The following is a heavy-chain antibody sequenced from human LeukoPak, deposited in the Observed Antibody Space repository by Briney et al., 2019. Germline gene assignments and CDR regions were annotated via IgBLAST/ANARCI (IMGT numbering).Heavy chain of an antibody. V-gene: IGHV3-21*01. D-gene: IGHD1-20*01. CDR3: ATDHNWTFDY. Sequence: PGGSLRLSCAASGFTFSSYSMNWVRQAPGKGLEWVSSISSSSSYIYYADSVKGRFTISRDNAKNSLYLQMSSLRAEDTAVYYCATDHNWTFDYWGQGTLVTVSS. CDR1: GFTFSSYS. CDR2: ISSSSSYI. J-gene: IGHJ4*02.